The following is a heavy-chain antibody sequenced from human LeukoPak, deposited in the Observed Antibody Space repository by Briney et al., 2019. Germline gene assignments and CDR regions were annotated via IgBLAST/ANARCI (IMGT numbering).Heavy chain of an antibody. CDR2: TGNRANSYTT. CDR3: AREMGGSFGY. D-gene: IGHD1-26*01. CDR1: GFTFSDHY. J-gene: IGHJ4*02. Sequence: GGSLRLSCAAPGFTFSDHYMDWVRQAPGKGLEWVGRTGNRANSYTTEYAASVKGRFTISRDDSKNSLYQQMNSLKTEDTAVYYCAREMGGSFGYWGQGTLVTVSS. V-gene: IGHV3-72*01.